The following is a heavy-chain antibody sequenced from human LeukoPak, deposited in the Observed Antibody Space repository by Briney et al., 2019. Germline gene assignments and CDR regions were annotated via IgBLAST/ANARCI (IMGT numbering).Heavy chain of an antibody. CDR3: VKASSSSPQYNWFDA. J-gene: IGHJ5*02. V-gene: IGHV3-23*01. CDR1: GVTLSTYA. CDR2: VSGTGGRT. Sequence: PGGSLRLSCAASGVTLSTYAMSWARQAPGKGLEWVSVVSGTGGRTYYADSVKGRFTISRDNSKNTLYLQMNSLRAEDTALYYCVKASSSSPQYNWFDAWGQGTLVTVSS. D-gene: IGHD6-6*01.